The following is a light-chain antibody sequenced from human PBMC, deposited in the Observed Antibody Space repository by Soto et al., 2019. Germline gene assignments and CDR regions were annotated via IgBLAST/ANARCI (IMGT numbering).Light chain of an antibody. CDR2: FGS. V-gene: IGKV2-28*01. Sequence: DIVMTQSPLSLSVTPGEPASISCRSSQSLLHSNGYNCLDWYLQKPGQSPQLLLYFGSNRASGVPDKFSGSGSGTDFTLKISRVEAEDVGIYYCMQTLQAPFTLGQGTRLEIK. CDR1: QSLLHSNGYNC. J-gene: IGKJ2*01. CDR3: MQTLQAPFT.